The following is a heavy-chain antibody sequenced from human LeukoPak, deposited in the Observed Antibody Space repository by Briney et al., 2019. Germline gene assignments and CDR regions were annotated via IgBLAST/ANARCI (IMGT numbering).Heavy chain of an antibody. J-gene: IGHJ4*02. V-gene: IGHV1-8*02. CDR3: PRYCGGDCYPGG. CDR1: GYTFTSYD. D-gene: IGHD2-21*02. CDR2: MNPNSGNT. Sequence: GASVKVSCKASGYTFTSYDINWVRQATGQGLEWMGWMNPNSGNTGYAQKFQGRVTMTRNTSISTAYMELSSLRSEDTAVYYGPRYCGGDCYPGGWGQGTLVTVSS.